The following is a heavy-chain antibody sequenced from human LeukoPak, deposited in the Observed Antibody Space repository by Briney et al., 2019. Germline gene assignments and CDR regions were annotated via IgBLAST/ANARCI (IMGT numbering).Heavy chain of an antibody. J-gene: IGHJ4*02. D-gene: IGHD3-22*01. CDR1: GYTFTNYT. CDR3: TRGRDTTGYFVY. Sequence: ASVKVSCKASGYTFTNYTINWVRLAPGQGLEWMGWIDTNIGNPTYAQGFAGRFVFSLDTSVTTTYLQISSLKAEDTAVYFCTRGRDTTGYFVYWGQGALVTVSS. V-gene: IGHV7-4-1*02. CDR2: IDTNIGNP.